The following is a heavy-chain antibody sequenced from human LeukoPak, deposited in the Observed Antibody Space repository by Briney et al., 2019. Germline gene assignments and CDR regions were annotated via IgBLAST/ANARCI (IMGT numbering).Heavy chain of an antibody. Sequence: GRSLTLSCAASGFAFNDFAMYWVRQAPGKGLDWVALIRRDGSHKYYAHSIKGRFTISRDNSKNTLYLQMNSLRAEDTAVYYCAKGAMIKTGGWFDPWGQGTLVTVSS. CDR3: AKGAMIKTGGWFDP. D-gene: IGHD3-22*01. V-gene: IGHV3-33*06. J-gene: IGHJ5*02. CDR1: GFAFNDFA. CDR2: IRRDGSHK.